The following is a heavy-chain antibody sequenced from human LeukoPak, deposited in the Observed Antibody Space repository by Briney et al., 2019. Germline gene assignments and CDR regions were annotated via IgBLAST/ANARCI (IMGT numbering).Heavy chain of an antibody. CDR2: ISWNSGSI. CDR3: ASGREWECTNGVCYLHY. V-gene: IGHV3-9*01. CDR1: GFTFDDYA. Sequence: PGRSLRLSCAASGFTFDDYAMHWVRQAPGKGLEWVSGISWNSGSIGYADSVKGRFTISRDNAKNSLYLQMNSLRAEDTALYYCASGREWECTNGVCYLHYWGQGTLVTVSS. D-gene: IGHD2-8*01. J-gene: IGHJ4*02.